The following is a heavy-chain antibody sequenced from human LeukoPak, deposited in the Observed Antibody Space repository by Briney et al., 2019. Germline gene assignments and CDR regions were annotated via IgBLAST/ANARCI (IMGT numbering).Heavy chain of an antibody. J-gene: IGHJ4*02. D-gene: IGHD3-10*01. Sequence: PSETLSLTCTVSGGSISSSSYYWGWIRQPPGKGLEWIGSIYYSGSTYYNPSLKSRVTISVDTSKNQFSLKLSSVTAADTAVYYCARDSGRRDFDYWGQGTLVTVSS. CDR1: GGSISSSSYY. CDR3: ARDSGRRDFDY. V-gene: IGHV4-39*07. CDR2: IYYSGST.